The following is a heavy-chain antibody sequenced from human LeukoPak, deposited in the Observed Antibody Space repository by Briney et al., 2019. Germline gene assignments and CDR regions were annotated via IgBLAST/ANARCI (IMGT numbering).Heavy chain of an antibody. D-gene: IGHD2-15*01. Sequence: GASVKVSCKASGYTFTSYGISWVRQAPGQGLEWMGWISAYNGNTNYAQKLQGRVTMTTDTSPSPDYMEPRSLRPDDPAVYYCARGDLLGYCSGGSCYGNWFDPWGQGTLVTVSS. CDR3: ARGDLLGYCSGGSCYGNWFDP. CDR1: GYTFTSYG. J-gene: IGHJ5*02. V-gene: IGHV1-18*01. CDR2: ISAYNGNT.